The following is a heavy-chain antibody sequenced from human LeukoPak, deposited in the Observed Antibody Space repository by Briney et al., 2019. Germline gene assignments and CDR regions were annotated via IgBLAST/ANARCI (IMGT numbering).Heavy chain of an antibody. CDR3: ARLEITTVTTSDY. CDR1: GYIFINYY. CDR2: INPAGGST. Sequence: ASVRVSCKASGYIFINYYIHWVRQAPGQGLEWMGIINPAGGSTTYAQKFQGRVTITADESTSTAYMELSSLRSEDTAVYYCARLEITTVTTSDYWGQGTLVTVSS. J-gene: IGHJ4*02. V-gene: IGHV1-46*01. D-gene: IGHD4-17*01.